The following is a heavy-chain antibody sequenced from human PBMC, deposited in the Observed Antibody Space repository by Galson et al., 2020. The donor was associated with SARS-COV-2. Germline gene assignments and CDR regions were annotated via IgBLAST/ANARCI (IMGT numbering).Heavy chain of an antibody. CDR1: GFTFSSYA. D-gene: IGHD1-26*01. CDR2: ISSSGDST. V-gene: IGHV3-23*01. CDR3: AKDGELGASGAPRGYFDY. Sequence: GGSLRLSCAVSGFTFSSYAMTWVRQAPGKGLEWVSAISSSGDSTYYADSVKGRFTISRDNSKNTLYVQMNSLRVEDTAVYYCAKDGELGASGAPRGYFDYWGQGTLVTVSS. J-gene: IGHJ4*02.